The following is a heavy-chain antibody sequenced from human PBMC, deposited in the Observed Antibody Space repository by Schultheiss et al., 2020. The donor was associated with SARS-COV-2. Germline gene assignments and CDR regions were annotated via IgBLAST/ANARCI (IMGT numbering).Heavy chain of an antibody. CDR2: IYSGGST. V-gene: IGHV3-66*01. D-gene: IGHD3-9*01. CDR3: AKDGQYYDILTGYYGWFDP. CDR1: GFTVSSNY. Sequence: GGSLRLSCAASGFTVSSNYMSWVRQAPGKGLEWVSVIYSGGSTYYADSVKGRFTISRDNSKNTLYLQMNSLRAEDTAVYYCAKDGQYYDILTGYYGWFDPWGQGTLVTVSS. J-gene: IGHJ5*02.